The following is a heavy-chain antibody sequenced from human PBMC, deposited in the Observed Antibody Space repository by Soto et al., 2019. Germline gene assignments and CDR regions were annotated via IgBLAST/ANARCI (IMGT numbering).Heavy chain of an antibody. CDR2: IVPMFGTA. D-gene: IGHD3-22*01. CDR3: AGGVYYDSRGYYFFF. CDR1: GGTFSRYA. V-gene: IGHV1-69*13. Sequence: ASVKVSCKASGGTFSRYALSWVRQAPGQGPEWMGGIVPMFGTANYAQKFQGRVTITADESTNTAYMQLSSLRSEDTAVYYCAGGVYYDSRGYYFFFWGQGTLVTVSS. J-gene: IGHJ4*02.